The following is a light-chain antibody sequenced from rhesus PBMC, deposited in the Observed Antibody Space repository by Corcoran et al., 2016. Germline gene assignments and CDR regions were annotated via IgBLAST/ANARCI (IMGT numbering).Light chain of an antibody. Sequence: QSAPTQPTSVSGSPGQSVTVSCTGTSTDIGAYKYVSWYQQNPGQAPKLMIYGVTERPSGVSDRFSGSKSGNTASLTISGLQAEDEADYYGSSYTTSTTYIFGGGTRLTVL. J-gene: IGLJ1*01. CDR1: STDIGAYKY. V-gene: IGLV2S7*01. CDR2: GVT. CDR3: SSYTTSTTYI.